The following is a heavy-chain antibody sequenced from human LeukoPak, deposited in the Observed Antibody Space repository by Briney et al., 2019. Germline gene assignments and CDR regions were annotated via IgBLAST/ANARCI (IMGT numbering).Heavy chain of an antibody. D-gene: IGHD3-10*01. Sequence: GGSLRLSCAASGFTFSSYAMSWVRQAPGKGLEWVSAISGSGGSTYYADSVKGRFTISRDNSKNTLYLQMNSLRAEDTAVYYCARGYYYGSGRPQVVPYYYMDVWGKGTTVTVSS. CDR2: ISGSGGST. CDR3: ARGYYYGSGRPQVVPYYYMDV. J-gene: IGHJ6*03. CDR1: GFTFSSYA. V-gene: IGHV3-23*01.